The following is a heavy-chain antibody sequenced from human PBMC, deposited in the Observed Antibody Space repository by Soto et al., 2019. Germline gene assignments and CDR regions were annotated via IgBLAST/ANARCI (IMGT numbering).Heavy chain of an antibody. CDR2: IIPILGIA. D-gene: IGHD1-1*01. Sequence: QVQLVQSGAEVKKPGSSVKVSCKASGGTFSSYTISWVRQAPGQGLEWMGRIIPILGIANYAQKFQGRVPITADKSTSTAYMELSSLRSEDTAVYYCARDGGVERVDYYYYGMDVWGQGTTVTVSS. V-gene: IGHV1-69*08. CDR1: GGTFSSYT. J-gene: IGHJ6*02. CDR3: ARDGGVERVDYYYYGMDV.